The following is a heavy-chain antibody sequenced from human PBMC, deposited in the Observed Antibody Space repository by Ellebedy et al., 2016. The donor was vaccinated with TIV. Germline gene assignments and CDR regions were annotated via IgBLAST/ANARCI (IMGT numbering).Heavy chain of an antibody. J-gene: IGHJ4*02. D-gene: IGHD5-12*01. CDR2: IYPGDSDT. V-gene: IGHV5-51*01. CDR3: ARVDSYSGYDFPTATDY. Sequence: GESLKISXRGSGYTFTSYWIGWVRQMPGKGLEWMGIIYPGDSDTRYSPSFQGQVTISADKSVSTAYLQWSSLKASDTAMYYCARVDSYSGYDFPTATDYWGQGTLVTVSS. CDR1: GYTFTSYW.